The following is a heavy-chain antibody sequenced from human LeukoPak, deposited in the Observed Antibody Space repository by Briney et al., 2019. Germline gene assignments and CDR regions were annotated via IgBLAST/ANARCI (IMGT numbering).Heavy chain of an antibody. J-gene: IGHJ4*02. V-gene: IGHV3-11*01. Sequence: PGGSLRLSCAASGFTFRDYYMSWIRQAPGKGLEWVSYISSSGSTIYYADSVKGRFTISRDNAKNSLYLQMNSLRAEDTAVYYCARGDIVVVVAATVFDYWGQGTLVTVSS. CDR2: ISSSGSTI. CDR3: ARGDIVVVVAATVFDY. D-gene: IGHD2-15*01. CDR1: GFTFRDYY.